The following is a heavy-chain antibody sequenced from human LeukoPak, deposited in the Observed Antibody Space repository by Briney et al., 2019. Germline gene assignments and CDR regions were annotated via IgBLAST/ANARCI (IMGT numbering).Heavy chain of an antibody. V-gene: IGHV5-51*01. CDR1: GYSFTYYW. CDR2: IYPRDSDT. D-gene: IGHD3-10*01. CDR3: ARQDGSGLYYFDY. Sequence: GESLKISCKGSGYSFTYYWIAWVRQMPGKGLEWMGSIYPRDSDTRYSPSFQGQVTISADKSISTAYLQWSSLKASDTAMYYCARQDGSGLYYFDYWGQGALVTVSS. J-gene: IGHJ4*02.